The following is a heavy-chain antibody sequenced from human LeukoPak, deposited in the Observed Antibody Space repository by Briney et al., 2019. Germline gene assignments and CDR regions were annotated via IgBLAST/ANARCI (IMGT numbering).Heavy chain of an antibody. CDR2: INPKSGGT. V-gene: IGHV1-2*02. CDR3: ARGSPSDYYDSSGYDY. CDR1: GYTFTGYY. J-gene: IGHJ4*02. D-gene: IGHD3-22*01. Sequence: ASVKVSCKASGYTFTGYYMHWVRQAPGQGLEWMGWINPKSGGTNYAQKFQGRVTMTRDTSISTAYMELSSLRSDDTAVYYCARGSPSDYYDSSGYDYWGQGTLVTVSS.